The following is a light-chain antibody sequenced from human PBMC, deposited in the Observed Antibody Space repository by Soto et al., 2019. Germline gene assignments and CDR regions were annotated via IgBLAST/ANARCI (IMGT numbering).Light chain of an antibody. V-gene: IGKV3-20*01. CDR3: QQYGRSGT. CDR1: QSISNL. CDR2: DAS. J-gene: IGKJ1*01. Sequence: EIVMTQSPATLSVSPGERAWLSCRASQSISNLLAWYQQKPGQAPRLLIYDASNRATGIPDRFSGSGSGTDFTLTISRLEPEDFAVYYCQQYGRSGTFGQGTKVDI.